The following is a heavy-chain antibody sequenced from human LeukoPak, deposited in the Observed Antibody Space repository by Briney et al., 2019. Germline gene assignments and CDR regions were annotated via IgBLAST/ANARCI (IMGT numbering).Heavy chain of an antibody. CDR3: ARVPSRPLRFLEWLLRYYFNY. Sequence: ASVKVFCKASGYTFTSYGINWVRQATGQGLEWMGWMNPNSGNTGYAQKFQGRVTMTRNTSISTAYMELSSLRSEDTAVYYCARVPSRPLRFLEWLLRYYFNYWGQGTLVTVSS. CDR1: GYTFTSYG. V-gene: IGHV1-8*01. D-gene: IGHD3-3*01. J-gene: IGHJ4*02. CDR2: MNPNSGNT.